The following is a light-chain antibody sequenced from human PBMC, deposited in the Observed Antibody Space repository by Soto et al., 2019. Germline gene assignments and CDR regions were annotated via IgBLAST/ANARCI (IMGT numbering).Light chain of an antibody. Sequence: QSALTQPASVSGSPGQSITISCTGTSSDIGTYKYVSWLQHHPGKAPKLIIFEVSNRPSGISDRFSGFKSANTAYLTISGVQPEDEAAYHCSSYTTIKTVVFGGGTKLTVL. CDR2: EVS. CDR3: SSYTTIKTVV. V-gene: IGLV2-14*01. J-gene: IGLJ2*01. CDR1: SSDIGTYKY.